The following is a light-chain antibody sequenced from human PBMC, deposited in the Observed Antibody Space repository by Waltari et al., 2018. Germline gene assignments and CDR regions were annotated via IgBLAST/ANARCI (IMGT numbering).Light chain of an antibody. CDR1: HSVSSSY. CDR2: GAS. V-gene: IGKV3-20*01. Sequence: EIVLTQSPGTLSLSPGQRATLSCRASHSVSSSYLAWYQQKPGQAPRLLIYGASSSATGIPDRFSGSGSGTDFTLTISRLEPEDFAVYYCQLYGSSPLYTFGQGTKLEIK. CDR3: QLYGSSPLYT. J-gene: IGKJ2*01.